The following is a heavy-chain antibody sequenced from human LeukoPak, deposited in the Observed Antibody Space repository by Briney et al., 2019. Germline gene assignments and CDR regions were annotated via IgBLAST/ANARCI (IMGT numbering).Heavy chain of an antibody. Sequence: PSETLSLTCTVSGGSISSYYWSWIRQPPGKGLEWIGYIYYSGSTNYNPSLKSRVTISVDTSKNQFSLKLSSVTAADTAVYYCARGGEGYSSSWYRLSNWFDPWGQGTLVSVSS. J-gene: IGHJ5*02. CDR1: GGSISSYY. CDR3: ARGGEGYSSSWYRLSNWFDP. CDR2: IYYSGST. D-gene: IGHD6-13*01. V-gene: IGHV4-59*01.